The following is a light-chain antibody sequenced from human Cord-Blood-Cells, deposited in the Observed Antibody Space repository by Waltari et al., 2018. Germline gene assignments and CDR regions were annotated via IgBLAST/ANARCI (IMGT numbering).Light chain of an antibody. Sequence: QSALTQPASVSGSPGQSITISCTGTSSDVGSYNLVSWYQQHPGKAPKLMIYEVSKRPAGVSNRFSGSKSDNTASLTISGLQAEDEADYYCCSYAGSSTNYVFGTGTRVTVL. CDR3: CSYAGSSTNYV. V-gene: IGLV2-23*02. CDR1: SSDVGSYNL. J-gene: IGLJ1*01. CDR2: EVS.